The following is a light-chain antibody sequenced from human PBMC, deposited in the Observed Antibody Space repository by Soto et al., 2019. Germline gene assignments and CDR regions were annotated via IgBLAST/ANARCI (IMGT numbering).Light chain of an antibody. Sequence: QSVLTQPPSASGTPGQRVTISCSGSSSNLGSNYVYWYQQLPGTAPKLLIYRSNQRPSGVPDRFSGSKSGTSASLAISGLRSEDEADYYCAAWDDSLSALVLGGGTKLTVL. CDR1: SSNLGSNY. J-gene: IGLJ2*01. CDR2: RSN. V-gene: IGLV1-47*01. CDR3: AAWDDSLSALV.